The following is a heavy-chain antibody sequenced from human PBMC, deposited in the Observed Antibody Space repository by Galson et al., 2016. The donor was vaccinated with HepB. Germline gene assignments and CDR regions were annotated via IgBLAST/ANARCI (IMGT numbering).Heavy chain of an antibody. V-gene: IGHV4-30-4*08. D-gene: IGHD4-17*01. J-gene: IGHJ5*02. CDR2: IYYSGIS. CDR1: GDSISSGDYY. CDR3: ARFYYGDYGRFDP. Sequence: TLSLTCAVSGDSISSGDYYWSWIRQSPGKGLEWVGYIYYSGISYYMTSLKSRATMSVDTSNNQFSLKLTSVTAADTTVYYCARFYYGDYGRFDPWGQGILVTVSS.